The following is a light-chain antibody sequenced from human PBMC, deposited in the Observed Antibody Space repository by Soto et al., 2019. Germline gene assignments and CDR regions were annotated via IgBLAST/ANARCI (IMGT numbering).Light chain of an antibody. CDR3: SSYTSSSTLV. V-gene: IGLV2-14*01. CDR1: SSDVGGYKY. CDR2: EVS. J-gene: IGLJ1*01. Sequence: QSVLAQPASVSGSTGQSITISCTGTSSDVGGYKYVSWYQQYPGKAPKLMFYEVSTRPSGVSNRFSGSKSGNTASLTISGLQAEDEADYYCSSYTSSSTLVFGNGTKVTV.